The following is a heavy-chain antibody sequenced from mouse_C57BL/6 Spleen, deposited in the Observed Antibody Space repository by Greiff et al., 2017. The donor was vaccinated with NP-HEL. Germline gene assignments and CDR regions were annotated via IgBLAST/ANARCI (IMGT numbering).Heavy chain of an antibody. V-gene: IGHV5-12*01. J-gene: IGHJ2*01. Sequence: EVQGVESGGGLVQPGGSLKLSCAASGFTFSDYYMYWVRQTPEKRLEWVAYISNGGGSTYYPDTVKGRFTISRDNAKNTLYLQMSRLKSEDTAMYYCARRNDYAFDYWGQGTTLTVSS. D-gene: IGHD2-4*01. CDR1: GFTFSDYY. CDR3: ARRNDYAFDY. CDR2: ISNGGGST.